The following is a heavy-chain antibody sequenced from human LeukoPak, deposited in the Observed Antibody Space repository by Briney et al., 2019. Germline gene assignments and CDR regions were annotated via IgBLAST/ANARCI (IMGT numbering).Heavy chain of an antibody. J-gene: IGHJ4*02. Sequence: GGSLRLPCAASGFIFSNYGMHWVRQAPGKRLEWVAVIWNDGSETFHADSVKGRFRIARDNSKNTLYLQMNSLRAEDTAVYFCARDMGRAWYGPPDYWGQGTLVTVSS. CDR2: IWNDGSET. CDR3: ARDMGRAWYGPPDY. CDR1: GFIFSNYG. V-gene: IGHV3-33*01. D-gene: IGHD6-13*01.